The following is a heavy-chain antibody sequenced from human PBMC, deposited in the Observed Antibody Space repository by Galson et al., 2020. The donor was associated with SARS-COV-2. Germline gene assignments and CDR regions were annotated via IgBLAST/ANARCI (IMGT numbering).Heavy chain of an antibody. J-gene: IGHJ6*02. D-gene: IGHD3-10*01. Sequence: GGSLRLSCAASGFTFSGYSMHWVRQAPGKGLDWVAVISYDGSNTYSADSVKGRFTISRDNSKNTLYLQMNNLRADDSAVFYCARGGPSGSYYGMDVWGQGTTVTVSS. CDR1: GFTFSGYS. CDR2: ISYDGSNT. CDR3: ARGGPSGSYYGMDV. V-gene: IGHV3-30*04.